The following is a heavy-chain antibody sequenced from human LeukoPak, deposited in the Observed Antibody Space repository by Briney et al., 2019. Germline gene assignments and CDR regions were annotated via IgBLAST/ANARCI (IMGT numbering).Heavy chain of an antibody. CDR2: ITASSTYI. J-gene: IGHJ4*02. CDR1: GFTFSRSS. Sequence: GGSLSPSCAASGFTFSRSSMGWVRQAPGKGLEWVSSITASSTYIYYADSVKGRFTISRDNVEKSVYLQMNSLRAEDTAVYYCAREYYYDAHAGNYWGERTLGTVSS. D-gene: IGHD3-22*01. CDR3: AREYYYDAHAGNY. V-gene: IGHV3-21*01.